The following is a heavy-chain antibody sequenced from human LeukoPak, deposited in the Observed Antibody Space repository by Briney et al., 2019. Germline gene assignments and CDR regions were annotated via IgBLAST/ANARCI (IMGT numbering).Heavy chain of an antibody. CDR2: ISGGGETI. D-gene: IGHD6-6*01. CDR1: GFTFNYYA. CDR3: AREDARQPPRRSEF. Sequence: GGSLRLSCAASGFTFNYYAMTWVRQFPGKGLEWISSISGGGETICYRSSLKGRFTVSRDNSKKTLFLQMNSLKAEDTAVYFCAREDARQPPRRSEFWGQGTLVTVSS. V-gene: IGHV3-23*01. J-gene: IGHJ1*01.